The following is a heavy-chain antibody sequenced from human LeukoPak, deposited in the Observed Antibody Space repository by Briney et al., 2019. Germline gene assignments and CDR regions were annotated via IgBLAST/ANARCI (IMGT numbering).Heavy chain of an antibody. CDR2: IIPILGIA. CDR1: GGTFSSYA. V-gene: IGHV1-69*04. D-gene: IGHD4-23*01. CDR3: AREGNYGGNSPFDY. Sequence: ASVKVSCKASGGTFSSYAISWVRQAPGQGLEWMGRIIPILGIANHAQKFQGRVTITADKSTSTAYMELSSLRSEDTAVYYCAREGNYGGNSPFDYWGQGTLVTVSS. J-gene: IGHJ4*02.